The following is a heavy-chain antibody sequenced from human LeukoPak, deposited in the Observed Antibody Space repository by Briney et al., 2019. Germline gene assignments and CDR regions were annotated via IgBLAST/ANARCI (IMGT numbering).Heavy chain of an antibody. D-gene: IGHD2-21*01. J-gene: IGHJ4*02. CDR3: ARVEIPWSFDY. CDR1: GFTVSSNY. V-gene: IGHV3-53*01. CDR2: VYSGGDT. Sequence: GGSLRLSCAASGFTVSSNYMTWIRQAPGERLEWVSIVYSGGDTYYADSVKGRFTMSRDNSKNMLYLQVNSLRAEDTAVYYCARVEIPWSFDYWGQGTLVTVSS.